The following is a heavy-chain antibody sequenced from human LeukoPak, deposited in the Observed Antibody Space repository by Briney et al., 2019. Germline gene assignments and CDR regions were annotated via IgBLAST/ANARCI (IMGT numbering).Heavy chain of an antibody. CDR3: ARGGDGYNLQTYFDY. CDR2: IIPIFGTA. J-gene: IGHJ4*02. V-gene: IGHV1-69*01. Sequence: SVTVSCKASGGTFSSYAISWVRQAPGQGLEWMGGIIPIFGTANYAQKFQGRVTITADESTSTAYMELSSLRSEDTAVYYCARGGDGYNLQTYFDYWGQGTLVTVSS. CDR1: GGTFSSYA. D-gene: IGHD5-24*01.